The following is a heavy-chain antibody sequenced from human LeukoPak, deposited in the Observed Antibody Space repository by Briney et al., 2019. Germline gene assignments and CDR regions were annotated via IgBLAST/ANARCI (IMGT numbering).Heavy chain of an antibody. CDR1: GFTFISYE. Sequence: GGSLRLSCAASGFTFISYEMNWVRQAPGKGLEWVPYISSSCSTIYYADSGKGRFTISRDNAKNSLDLQMNSLRAEDTVVYYCGRDPQNYYDSSGRGGKGDYWGQGTLVTVSS. CDR3: GRDPQNYYDSSGRGGKGDY. D-gene: IGHD3-22*01. CDR2: ISSSCSTI. J-gene: IGHJ4*02. V-gene: IGHV3-48*03.